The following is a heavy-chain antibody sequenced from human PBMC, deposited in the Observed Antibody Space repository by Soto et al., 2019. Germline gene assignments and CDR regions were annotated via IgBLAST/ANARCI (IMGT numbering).Heavy chain of an antibody. J-gene: IGHJ5*02. CDR3: ARDWDYYGSGSPVPANWFDP. V-gene: IGHV3-33*01. CDR1: GFTFSSYG. CDR2: IWYDGSNK. D-gene: IGHD3-10*01. Sequence: GGSLRLSCAASGFTFSSYGMHWVRQAPGKGLEWVAVIWYDGSNKYYADSVKGRFTISRDNSKNTLYLQMNSLRAEDTAVYYCARDWDYYGSGSPVPANWFDPWGQGTLVTVSS.